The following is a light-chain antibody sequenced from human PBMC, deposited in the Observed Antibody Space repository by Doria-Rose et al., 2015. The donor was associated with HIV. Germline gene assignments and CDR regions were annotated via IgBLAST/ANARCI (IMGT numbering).Light chain of an antibody. J-gene: IGKJ3*01. CDR2: WAS. V-gene: IGKV4-1*01. CDR3: QQYYDTPS. CDR1: QSLLYTSKNY. Sequence: DIRVTQSPESLGMSLGERATLNCKSNQSLLYTSKNYLAWYQQKPGQPPKSLIYWASTRQSGVPARFSGSGSGTDFTLTISSLEAEDVAVYYCQQYYDTPSFGPGTTVDIE.